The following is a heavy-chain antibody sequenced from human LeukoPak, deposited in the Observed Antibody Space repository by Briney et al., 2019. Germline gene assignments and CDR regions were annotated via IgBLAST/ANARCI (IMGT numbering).Heavy chain of an antibody. V-gene: IGHV3-43D*03. CDR3: VKENGALQQWPDAFDI. J-gene: IGHJ3*02. CDR1: GFTFDDYG. D-gene: IGHD6-19*01. CDR2: ISWDGNRT. Sequence: GGSLRLSCAASGFTFDDYGMHWVRQAPGKGLEWVSLISWDGNRTYYADSMKSRFTISRDNRKNSLYLQMNNLSAEDTALYYCVKENGALQQWPDAFDIWGQGTMVTVSS.